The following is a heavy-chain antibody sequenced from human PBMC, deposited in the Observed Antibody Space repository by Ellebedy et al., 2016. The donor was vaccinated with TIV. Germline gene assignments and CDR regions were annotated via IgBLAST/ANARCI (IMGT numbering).Heavy chain of an antibody. D-gene: IGHD3-10*01. Sequence: GGSLRLSCAASGFTFSTYAMHWVRQAPGKGLEWVTFIRYDGSDKYYADSVKGRFTVSRDNSKNTLTLQMNSLRLEDTAVYYCAKVLFAFGEFESPFDPWGQGTLVIVSS. CDR3: AKVLFAFGEFESPFDP. J-gene: IGHJ5*02. CDR2: IRYDGSDK. CDR1: GFTFSTYA. V-gene: IGHV3-30*02.